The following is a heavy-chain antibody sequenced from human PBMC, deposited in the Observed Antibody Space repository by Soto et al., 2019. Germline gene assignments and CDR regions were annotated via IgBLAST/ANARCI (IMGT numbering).Heavy chain of an antibody. V-gene: IGHV4-4*02. Sequence: SETLSLTCAVSGGSISSSNWWSWVRQQPGKGLEWIGEIYHSGSTNYNPSLKSRVTISVDKSKNQFSLKLSSVTAADTAVYYCARDMYYYDSSGYYPSNRGMDVWGRGTTVTVSS. D-gene: IGHD3-22*01. CDR3: ARDMYYYDSSGYYPSNRGMDV. CDR2: IYHSGST. J-gene: IGHJ6*02. CDR1: GGSISSSNW.